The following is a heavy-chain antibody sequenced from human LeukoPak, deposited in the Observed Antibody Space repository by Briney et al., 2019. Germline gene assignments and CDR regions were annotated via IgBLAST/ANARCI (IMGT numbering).Heavy chain of an antibody. CDR3: ARAGVDGTDYYYYGMDV. Sequence: ASVTVSCKASGYTFTSYGISWVRQAPGQGLEWMGWISAYNGNTNYAQRLQGRVTMTTDTSTSTAYMELRSLRSDDTAVYYCARAGVDGTDYYYYGMDVWGQGTTVTVSS. CDR1: GYTFTSYG. CDR2: ISAYNGNT. J-gene: IGHJ6*02. D-gene: IGHD2-15*01. V-gene: IGHV1-18*01.